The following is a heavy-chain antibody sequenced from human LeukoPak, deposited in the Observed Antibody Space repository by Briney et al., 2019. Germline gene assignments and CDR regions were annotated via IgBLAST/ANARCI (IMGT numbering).Heavy chain of an antibody. D-gene: IGHD6-13*01. Sequence: GGSLRLSCAAPGFTFNSYAMNWVRQAPGKGLEWVSGISWNSGSTGYADSVKGRFTISRDNAKNSLYLQMNSLRAEDTALYYCAKDFYPGIAAASGMDVWGQGTTVTVSS. J-gene: IGHJ6*02. CDR2: ISWNSGST. V-gene: IGHV3-9*01. CDR3: AKDFYPGIAAASGMDV. CDR1: GFTFNSYA.